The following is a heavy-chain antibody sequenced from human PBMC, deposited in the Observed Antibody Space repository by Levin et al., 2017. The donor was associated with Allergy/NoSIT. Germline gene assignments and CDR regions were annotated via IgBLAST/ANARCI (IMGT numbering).Heavy chain of an antibody. D-gene: IGHD2-2*01. CDR2: MSYDGNYI. J-gene: IGHJ6*02. CDR1: GFTFSAHG. CDR3: AKNSGRFCSSVSCSDYSGLDV. V-gene: IGHV3-30*18. Sequence: PGGSLRLSCSASGFTFSAHGMHWVRQAPGKGLEWLAVMSYDGNYIHYADSVKGRFTISRDISKNTLYLQMDSLRPEDTAVYYCAKNSGRFCSSVSCSDYSGLDVWGQGTTVSVSS.